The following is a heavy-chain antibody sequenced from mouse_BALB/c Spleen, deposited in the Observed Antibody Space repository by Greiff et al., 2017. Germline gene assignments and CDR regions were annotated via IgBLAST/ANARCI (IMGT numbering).Heavy chain of an antibody. CDR3: NPDRYDRDYAMDY. CDR1: GFNIKDTY. Sequence: EVKLQESGAELVKPGASVKLSCTASGFNIKDTYMHWVKQRPEQGLEWIGRIDPANGNTKYDPKFQGKATITADTSSNTAYLQLSSLTSEDTAVYYCNPDRYDRDYAMDYWGQGTSVTVSS. D-gene: IGHD2-14*01. V-gene: IGHV14-3*02. CDR2: IDPANGNT. J-gene: IGHJ4*01.